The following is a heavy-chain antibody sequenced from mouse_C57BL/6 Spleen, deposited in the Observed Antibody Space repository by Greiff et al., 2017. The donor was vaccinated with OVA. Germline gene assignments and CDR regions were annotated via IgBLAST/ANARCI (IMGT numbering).Heavy chain of an antibody. V-gene: IGHV1-52*01. CDR1: GYTFTSYW. D-gene: IGHD2-12*01. CDR3: AGWDNYDDWFAY. Sequence: QVQLQQSGAELVRPGSSVTLSCKASGYTFTSYWMHWVKQTPIQGLEWIGDIDPSDSETHYNQKFKDKATLTVDKSSSTAYMQLSSLTSEDSAVNYCAGWDNYDDWFAYWGQGTLVTVSA. CDR2: IDPSDSET. J-gene: IGHJ3*01.